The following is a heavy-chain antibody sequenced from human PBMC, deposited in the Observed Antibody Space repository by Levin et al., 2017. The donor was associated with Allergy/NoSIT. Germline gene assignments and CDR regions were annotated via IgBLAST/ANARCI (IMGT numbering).Heavy chain of an antibody. V-gene: IGHV3-30*03. J-gene: IGHJ4*02. CDR1: GFTFRSYG. Sequence: GESLKISCAASGFTFRSYGMHWVRQAPGKGLEWVTSISYGGSSDYYADSVKGRFSISRDNSENTLYLQMSSLRPEDTAVYYGATDRCSGGACSPDYWGQGTLVTVSS. CDR3: ATDRCSGGACSPDY. CDR2: ISYGGSSD. D-gene: IGHD2-15*01.